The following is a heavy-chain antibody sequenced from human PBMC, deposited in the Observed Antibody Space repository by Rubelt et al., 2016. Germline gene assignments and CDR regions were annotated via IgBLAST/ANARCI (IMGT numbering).Heavy chain of an antibody. D-gene: IGHD6-19*01. CDR1: GGSINDNNR. V-gene: IGHV4-4*02. CDR2: ISHSGST. J-gene: IGHJ4*02. Sequence: SLTCAVSGGSINDNNRWSWVRQPPGKGLEWIGEISHSGSTSYNPSLQSRVTISMDKSINHLALRLSSVTAADTAVYYCAGNSIGWSQMDYWGQGTKVTVSS. CDR3: AGNSIGWSQMDY.